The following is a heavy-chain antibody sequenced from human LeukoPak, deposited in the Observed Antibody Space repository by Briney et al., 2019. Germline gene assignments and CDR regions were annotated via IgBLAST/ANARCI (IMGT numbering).Heavy chain of an antibody. CDR1: GFTFTGYW. Sequence: TGGSLRLSCAASGFTFTGYWMTWVRQAPGKGLEWVASIKQDGSEKHYVDSVKGRFTISRDNAKNSVFLQMDSLRAEDTTVYYCARRSYGSWGYWGQGTVVTVSS. V-gene: IGHV3-7*01. D-gene: IGHD3-16*02. CDR3: ARRSYGSWGY. CDR2: IKQDGSEK. J-gene: IGHJ4*02.